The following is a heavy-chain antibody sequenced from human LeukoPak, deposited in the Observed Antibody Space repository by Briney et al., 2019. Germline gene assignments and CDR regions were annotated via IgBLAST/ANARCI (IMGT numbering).Heavy chain of an antibody. CDR2: NTGSGGST. J-gene: IGHJ6*02. D-gene: IGHD2/OR15-2a*01. CDR3: AKANRNYYGMDV. Sequence: PGGSLRLSCAASGFTFSSYGMMWVRQAPGKGLEWVSANTGSGGSTYYADSVKGRWTIARDNSKTTVYLQMHSLRAEDTALYYCAKANRNYYGMDVWGQGTTVTVSS. CDR1: GFTFSSYG. V-gene: IGHV3-23*01.